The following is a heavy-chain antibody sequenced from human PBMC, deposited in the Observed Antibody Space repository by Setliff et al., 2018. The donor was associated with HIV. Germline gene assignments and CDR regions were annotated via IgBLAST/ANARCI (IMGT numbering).Heavy chain of an antibody. CDR2: IYNTGST. V-gene: IGHV4-31*03. J-gene: IGHJ4*02. D-gene: IGHD6-13*01. Sequence: SETLSLTCTVTGGSISSGGFYWTWIRQHPGKGLEWIGYIYNTGSTYHSPSLESRVTISIDTSKNQFTLKLSSVTAADTAVYFCARGGSRGSWYWDYWGQGTLVTVSS. CDR1: GGSISSGGFY. CDR3: ARGGSRGSWYWDY.